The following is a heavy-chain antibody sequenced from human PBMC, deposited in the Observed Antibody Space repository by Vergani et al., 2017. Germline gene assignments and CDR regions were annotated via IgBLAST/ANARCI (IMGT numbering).Heavy chain of an antibody. V-gene: IGHV1-46*01. J-gene: IGHJ5*02. D-gene: IGHD2-2*02. CDR3: ARGGFEGYQLLDHNWFDP. CDR1: GYTFTSYY. CDR2: INPSGGST. Sequence: QVQLVQSGAEVKKPGASVKVSCKASGYTFTSYYMHWVRQAPGQGLAWMGIINPSGGSTSYAQKFQGRVTMTRDTSTSPVYMELSSLRSEDTAVYYCARGGFEGYQLLDHNWFDPWGQGTLVTVSS.